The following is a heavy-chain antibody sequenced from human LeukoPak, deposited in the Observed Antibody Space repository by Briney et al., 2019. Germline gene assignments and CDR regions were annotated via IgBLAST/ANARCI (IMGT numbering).Heavy chain of an antibody. CDR2: ISWNSGSI. Sequence: PGRSLRLSCVASGFTFDDYAMHWVRQAPGKGLEWASGISWNSGSIGYADSVKGRFTISRDNAKNSLYLQMDSLRDEDTALYYCAKDTRDILTGYYNTALDYWGQGTLVTVSS. CDR3: AKDTRDILTGYYNTALDY. CDR1: GFTFDDYA. J-gene: IGHJ4*02. V-gene: IGHV3-9*01. D-gene: IGHD3-9*01.